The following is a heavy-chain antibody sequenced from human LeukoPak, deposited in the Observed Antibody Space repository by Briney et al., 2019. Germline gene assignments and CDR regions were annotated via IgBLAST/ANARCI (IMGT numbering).Heavy chain of an antibody. CDR3: AKEGTPQVSTWYDL. V-gene: IGHV3-66*02. Sequence: PGGSLRLSCAASGFNVSNNYMSWVRQAPGKGLEWVSVIYIGGSTYYADSVKGRFIISRDNPRNTLYLQMNILRTEDTAVYYCAKEGTPQVSTWYDLWGQGTQVIVSS. CDR2: IYIGGST. D-gene: IGHD3-10*01. CDR1: GFNVSNNY. J-gene: IGHJ5*02.